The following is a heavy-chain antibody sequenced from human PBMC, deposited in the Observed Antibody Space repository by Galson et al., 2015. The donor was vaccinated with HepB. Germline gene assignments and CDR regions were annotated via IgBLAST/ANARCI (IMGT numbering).Heavy chain of an antibody. V-gene: IGHV3-23*01. CDR1: GFTFNTYA. Sequence: LRLSCAASGFTFNTYAMSWVRQAPGKGLEWVSAISASGISTYYADSVRGRFTISRDNSKNTVYLQMNIVGAEDTAVYYCAKDATYYDYGDSYFDYWGQGTLVTVST. CDR3: AKDATYYDYGDSYFDY. D-gene: IGHD4-17*01. CDR2: ISASGIST. J-gene: IGHJ4*02.